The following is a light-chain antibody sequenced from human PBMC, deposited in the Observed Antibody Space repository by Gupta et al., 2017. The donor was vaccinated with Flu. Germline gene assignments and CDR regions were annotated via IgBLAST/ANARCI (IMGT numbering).Light chain of an antibody. J-gene: IGLJ2*01. CDR1: NIGSKS. V-gene: IGLV3-21*02. CDR3: QVWHRSSDDLRV. CDR2: DDS. Sequence: SYVLTQPPSVSVAPGQTAKVPCGGDNIGSKSVHWYQQRPGQAPVLVVYDDSDRPAGIPERFSGSNSGNTATLTISKVEAGDEAEYYCQVWHRSSDDLRVFGGGTKLTVL.